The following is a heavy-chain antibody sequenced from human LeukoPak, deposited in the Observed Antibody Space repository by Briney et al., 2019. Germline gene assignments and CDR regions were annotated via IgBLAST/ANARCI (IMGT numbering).Heavy chain of an antibody. CDR3: ARLHGDGYPSDALDI. CDR2: IIPILGIA. CDR1: GGTFSSYT. J-gene: IGHJ3*02. D-gene: IGHD5-24*01. Sequence: SVKVSCKASGGTFSSYTISWVRQAPGQGLEWMGRIIPILGIANYAQKFQGRVTITADKSTSTAYMELSSLRSEDTAVYYCARLHGDGYPSDALDIRGQGTMVTVSS. V-gene: IGHV1-69*02.